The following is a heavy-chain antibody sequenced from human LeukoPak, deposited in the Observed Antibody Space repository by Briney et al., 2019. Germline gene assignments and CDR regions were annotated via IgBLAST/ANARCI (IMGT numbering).Heavy chain of an antibody. J-gene: IGHJ5*02. V-gene: IGHV1-8*03. D-gene: IGHD1-26*01. CDR1: GYTFTSYD. CDR3: ARLRMYSGSYSWFDP. Sequence: ASVKVSRKASGYTFTSYDINWVRQATGQGLGWMGWMNPNSGNTGYAQKFQGRVTITRNTSISTAYMELSSLRSEDTAVYYCARLRMYSGSYSWFDPWGQGTLVTVSS. CDR2: MNPNSGNT.